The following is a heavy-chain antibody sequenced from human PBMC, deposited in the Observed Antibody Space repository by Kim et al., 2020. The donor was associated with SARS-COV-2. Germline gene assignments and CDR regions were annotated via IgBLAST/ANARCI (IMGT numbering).Heavy chain of an antibody. J-gene: IGHJ5*02. D-gene: IGHD5-18*01. CDR1: GFTFSDWS. CDR3: TRSLQYSSES. Sequence: GGSLRLSCITSGFTFSDWSMNWVRQTPGKGLEWVAYIRGGSDVIYYAESVRGRFTISRDNAKNSLYLQMNSLRDEDTAVYHCTRSLQYSSESWGQGTLVTASS. V-gene: IGHV3-48*02. CDR2: IRGGSDVI.